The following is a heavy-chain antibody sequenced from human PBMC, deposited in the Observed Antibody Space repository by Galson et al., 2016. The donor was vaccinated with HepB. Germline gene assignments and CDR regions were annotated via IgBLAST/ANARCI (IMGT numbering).Heavy chain of an antibody. CDR3: ARDLFGFYYDSDERLDY. CDR1: RFIFRFPFRDYA. D-gene: IGHD3-22*01. Sequence: SLRLSCAASRFIFRFPFRDYAMSWVRQAPGKGLEWVSVVSGSGDSTDYADSVKGRFTISRDNSKNTLYLQMNSLRAEDTAVYYCARDLFGFYYDSDERLDYWGQGTLVTVSS. V-gene: IGHV3-23*01. CDR2: VSGSGDST. J-gene: IGHJ4*02.